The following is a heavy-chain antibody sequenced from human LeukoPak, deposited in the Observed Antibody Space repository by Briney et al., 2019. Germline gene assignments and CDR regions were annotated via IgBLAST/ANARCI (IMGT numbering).Heavy chain of an antibody. CDR2: IYYSGST. V-gene: IGHV4-59*12. CDR3: ARDSNYYDSSGYYSHWFDP. CDR1: GGSISSYY. D-gene: IGHD3-22*01. J-gene: IGHJ5*02. Sequence: SGTLSLTCTVSGGSISSYYWSWIRQPPGKGLEWIGYIYYSGSTNYNPSLKSRVTISVDTSKNQFSLKLSSVTAADTAVYYCARDSNYYDSSGYYSHWFDPWGQGTLVTVSS.